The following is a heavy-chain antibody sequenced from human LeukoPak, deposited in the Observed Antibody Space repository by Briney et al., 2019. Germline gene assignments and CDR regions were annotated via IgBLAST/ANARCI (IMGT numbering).Heavy chain of an antibody. J-gene: IGHJ4*02. Sequence: GGPLRLSCAASGFTFSSYEMNWVRQAPGKGLEWVSYISSSGSTIYYADSVKGRFTISRDNAKNSLYLQMNSLRAEDTAVYYCASGIAAAGSFDYWGQGTLVTVSS. D-gene: IGHD6-13*01. V-gene: IGHV3-48*03. CDR1: GFTFSSYE. CDR3: ASGIAAAGSFDY. CDR2: ISSSGSTI.